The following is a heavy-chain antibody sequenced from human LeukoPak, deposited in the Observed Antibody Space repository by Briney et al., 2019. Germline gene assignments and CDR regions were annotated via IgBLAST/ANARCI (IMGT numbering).Heavy chain of an antibody. D-gene: IGHD3-9*01. J-gene: IGHJ4*02. CDR3: ARAPPYDILTGYFDY. CDR1: GFTVNSNY. Sequence: GGSLRLSCAVSGFTVNSNYMSWVRQAPGKGLEWVSLIYSDGGTCYADSVKARFAISRDNSKNTLYLQMNSLRAEDTAVYYCARAPPYDILTGYFDYWGQGTLVTVSS. CDR2: IYSDGGT. V-gene: IGHV3-66*01.